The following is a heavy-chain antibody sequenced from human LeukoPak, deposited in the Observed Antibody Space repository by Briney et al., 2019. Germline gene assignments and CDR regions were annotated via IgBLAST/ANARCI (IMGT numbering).Heavy chain of an antibody. Sequence: ASEPLSLTCTVSGGSISTYYWNWVRQPPGKGLEWIGYIYHSGSTNYNPSLQSRVTISVDTSKNQFSLNLNSVTAADTAVYYCARGGAARLHFQNWGQGTLVTVSS. CDR2: IYHSGST. V-gene: IGHV4-59*01. D-gene: IGHD6-6*01. J-gene: IGHJ1*01. CDR1: GGSISTYY. CDR3: ARGGAARLHFQN.